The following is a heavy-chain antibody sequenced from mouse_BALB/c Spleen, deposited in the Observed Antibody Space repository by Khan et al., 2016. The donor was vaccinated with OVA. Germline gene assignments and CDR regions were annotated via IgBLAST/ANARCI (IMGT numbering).Heavy chain of an antibody. CDR2: IYPGTDNT. CDR3: GREEALYYFDY. D-gene: IGHD3-2*02. V-gene: IGHV1-76*01. Sequence: QVQLKQSGAELVRPGASVKLSCKASGYIFTSYWIHWLKQRSGQGLEWIARIYPGTDNTYYNEKLKDKATLTADKSSSTAYMQLSSLKSEDAAVYFCGREEALYYFDYWGQGTTLTVAS. CDR1: GYIFTSYW. J-gene: IGHJ2*01.